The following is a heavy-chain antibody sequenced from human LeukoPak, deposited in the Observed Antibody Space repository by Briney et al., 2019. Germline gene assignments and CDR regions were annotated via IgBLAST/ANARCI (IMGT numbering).Heavy chain of an antibody. CDR2: IKEDGSRE. CDR3: ARGPAYDFWEAHAEGFDY. J-gene: IGHJ4*02. Sequence: PGGSLRLSCAASGFTFSTYWMTWVRQAPGKGLEWVANIKEDGSREYYVDSVKGRFTISRDNAKNSLYLQMNSLRDEDTAVYYCARGPAYDFWEAHAEGFDYWGQGTLVTVSS. CDR1: GFTFSTYW. D-gene: IGHD3-3*01. V-gene: IGHV3-7*04.